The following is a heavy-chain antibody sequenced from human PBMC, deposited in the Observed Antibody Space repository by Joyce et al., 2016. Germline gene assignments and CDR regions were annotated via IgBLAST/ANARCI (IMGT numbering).Heavy chain of an antibody. V-gene: IGHV4-59*01. CDR3: ARNTPEYSRSYYWYPDL. Sequence: QVQLQESGPGLVKPSETLSLTCTVSGDSINNYNWGWIRQPPGKGMEWIGYIYYTGSTNYNPSLTMRVTLSGDMSKNQFSLKLNSVTAADTAVYYCARNTPEYSRSYYWYPDLWGRGSLVAVSS. CDR2: IYYTGST. CDR1: GDSINNYN. D-gene: IGHD6-6*01. J-gene: IGHJ2*01.